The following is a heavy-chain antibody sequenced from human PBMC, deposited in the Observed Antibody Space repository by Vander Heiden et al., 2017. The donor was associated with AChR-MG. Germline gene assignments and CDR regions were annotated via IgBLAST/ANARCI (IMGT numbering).Heavy chain of an antibody. J-gene: IGHJ6*02. V-gene: IGHV2-5*01. D-gene: IGHD3-10*01. CDR3: SFRREDPRVRRAMLDV. CDR2: IYWNDDK. Sequence: QITLKESGPTLVQPTQTPTLTCSFSGLSLSTTGVSVALLRQPPGQAMAALALIYWNDDKRYNPALKNRITIARDTSKDQVVLTVADMDPVDTGTYFCSFRREDPRVRRAMLDVWGRGTTVTVSS. CDR1: GLSLSTTGVS.